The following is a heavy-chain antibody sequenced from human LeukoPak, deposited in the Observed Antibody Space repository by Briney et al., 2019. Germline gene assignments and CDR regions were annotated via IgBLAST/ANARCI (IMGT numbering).Heavy chain of an antibody. Sequence: GGSLRLSCVASGXTFSSYSMNWVRQAPGKGREWVSCISSSSSYIYYADSVKGRFTISRDNAKNSVYLQMNSLRAEDTAVYYCTRAVAAADFSPGYWGQGTLVTVSS. CDR1: GXTFSSYS. J-gene: IGHJ4*02. CDR3: TRAVAAADFSPGY. CDR2: ISSSSSYI. D-gene: IGHD6-13*01. V-gene: IGHV3-21*01.